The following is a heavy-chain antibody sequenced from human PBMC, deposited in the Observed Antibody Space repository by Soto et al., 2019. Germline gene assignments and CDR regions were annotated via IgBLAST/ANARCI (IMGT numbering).Heavy chain of an antibody. D-gene: IGHD4-4*01. Sequence: GGSLRLSCAASGFTFSNYWMSWVRQPPGKGLEWVANMKPDGGEINYVDSVKGRFTISRENAKNSLHLQMSSLRVEDTAVYYCVRDRGYSSFDFWGQGTPVTSPQ. CDR1: GFTFSNYW. CDR3: VRDRGYSSFDF. CDR2: MKPDGGEI. V-gene: IGHV3-7*03. J-gene: IGHJ4*02.